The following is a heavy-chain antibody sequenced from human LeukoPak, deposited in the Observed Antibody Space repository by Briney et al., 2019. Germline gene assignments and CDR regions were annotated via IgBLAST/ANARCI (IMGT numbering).Heavy chain of an antibody. Sequence: GGSLRLSCAASGFTLSNFWMTWVRQAPGKGLEWVANIKHGGRETKYVDSVKGRFTISRDNAKNSLYLQMSSLRAEDTVVYYCARGRYSSGWYHDYWGQGALVTVSS. D-gene: IGHD6-19*01. J-gene: IGHJ4*02. V-gene: IGHV3-7*04. CDR2: IKHGGRET. CDR3: ARGRYSSGWYHDY. CDR1: GFTLSNFW.